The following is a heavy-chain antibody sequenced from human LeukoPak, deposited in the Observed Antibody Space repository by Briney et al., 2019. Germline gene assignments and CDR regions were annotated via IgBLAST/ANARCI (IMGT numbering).Heavy chain of an antibody. J-gene: IGHJ4*02. D-gene: IGHD4-11*01. CDR1: GYSFTSYW. CDR2: INPVDSDT. Sequence: GESLKISCKGSGYSFTSYWIGWARQMPGKGLEWMGIINPVDSDTRYSPSVQGQVTFSADKSISTAYLQWNSLKASDSAMYYCARRPPSTTLTTKAFDYWGQGTLVTVSS. CDR3: ARRPPSTTLTTKAFDY. V-gene: IGHV5-51*01.